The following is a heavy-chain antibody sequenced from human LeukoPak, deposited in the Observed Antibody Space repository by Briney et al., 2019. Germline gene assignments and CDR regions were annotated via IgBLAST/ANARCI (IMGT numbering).Heavy chain of an antibody. J-gene: IGHJ6*02. CDR3: AKERGVGAYYYYGMDV. D-gene: IGHD1-26*01. CDR1: GFTFSSYG. V-gene: IGHV3-30*18. CDR2: ISYDGSNK. Sequence: GRSRRLSCAASGFTFSSYGMHWVRQAPGKGLEWVAVISYDGSNKYYADSVKGRFTISRDNSKNTLYLQMNSLRAEDTAVYYCAKERGVGAYYYYGMDVWGQGTTVTVSS.